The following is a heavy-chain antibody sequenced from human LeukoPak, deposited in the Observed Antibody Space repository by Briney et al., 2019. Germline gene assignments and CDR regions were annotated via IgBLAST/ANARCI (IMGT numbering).Heavy chain of an antibody. D-gene: IGHD1-26*01. V-gene: IGHV3-23*01. CDR1: GFTFSSYG. J-gene: IGHJ4*02. CDR2: ISGSGGST. Sequence: GGSLRLSCAASGFTFSSYGMSWVRQAPGKGLEWVSTISGSGGSTYYADSVKGRFTISRDNSKNTLYLQMNSLRAEDTAVYYCAKDRSGSYSAFGYWGQGTLVTVSS. CDR3: AKDRSGSYSAFGY.